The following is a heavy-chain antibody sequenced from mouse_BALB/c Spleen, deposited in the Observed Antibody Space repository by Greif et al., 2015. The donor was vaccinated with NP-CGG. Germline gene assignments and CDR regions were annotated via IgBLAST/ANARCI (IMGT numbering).Heavy chain of an antibody. Sequence: EVQLQQSGAELVKPGASVKLSCTASGFNIKDTYMHWVKQRPEQGLEWIGRIDPANGNTKYDPKFQGKATITADTSSNPASLQLSSPTPVDTAVYYCARRYYDYPYYAMDYWGQGTSVTVSS. CDR2: IDPANGNT. J-gene: IGHJ4*01. V-gene: IGHV14-3*02. D-gene: IGHD2-4*01. CDR3: ARRYYDYPYYAMDY. CDR1: GFNIKDTY.